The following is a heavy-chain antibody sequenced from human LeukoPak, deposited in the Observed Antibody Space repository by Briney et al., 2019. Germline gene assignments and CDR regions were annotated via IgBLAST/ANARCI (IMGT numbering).Heavy chain of an antibody. J-gene: IGHJ6*03. V-gene: IGHV1-46*01. CDR2: INPSGGST. CDR1: GYTFTSYY. D-gene: IGHD4-17*01. CDR3: AKHPTTIHYYMDV. Sequence: ASVKVSCKASGYTFTSYYMHWVRQAPGQGLEWMGIINPSGGSTSYAQKFQGRVTMTRDMSTSTVYMELSSLRSEDTAVYYCAKHPTTIHYYMDVWGKGTTVTVSS.